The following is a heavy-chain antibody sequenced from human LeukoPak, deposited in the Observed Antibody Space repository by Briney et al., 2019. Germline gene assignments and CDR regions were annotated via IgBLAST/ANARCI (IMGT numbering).Heavy chain of an antibody. CDR1: GYPFSAYY. CDR2: INPSNGGT. D-gene: IGHD6-13*01. CDR3: ARAIAAYHTAPNY. V-gene: IGHV1-2*02. J-gene: IGHJ4*02. Sequence: ASVKVSGKASGYPFSAYYIHWVRQAPGQGLEWMGWINPSNGGTNYAQKFQGRVTITRDTSISTAYMELSRLRSDDTALYYCARAIAAYHTAPNYWGPETMVTVSS.